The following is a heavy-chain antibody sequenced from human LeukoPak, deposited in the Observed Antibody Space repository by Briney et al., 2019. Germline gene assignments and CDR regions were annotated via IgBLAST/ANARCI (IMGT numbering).Heavy chain of an antibody. CDR3: ARDLMRDRWFGES. CDR2: INPNSGGT. CDR1: GYTFTVYY. V-gene: IGHV1-2*02. Sequence: GASVKDSCKASGYTFTVYYMHWVRQAPGQGLEWMGWINPNSGGTNYSQKFQGRVTMTRDTSISTAYMDLSRLKSDDTAVYYCARDLMRDRWFGESWGQGALVTVSS. J-gene: IGHJ5*02. D-gene: IGHD3-10*01.